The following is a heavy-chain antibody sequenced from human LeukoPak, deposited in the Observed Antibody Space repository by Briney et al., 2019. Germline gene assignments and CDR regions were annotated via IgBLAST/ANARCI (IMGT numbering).Heavy chain of an antibody. CDR1: GGSISSGGYY. D-gene: IGHD6-13*01. CDR3: ARRDIAAAGAIDY. J-gene: IGHJ4*02. V-gene: IGHV4-31*03. CDR2: IYYSGST. Sequence: SETLSLTCTVSGGSISSGGYYWSWIRQHPGKGLEWIGYIYYSGSTYYNPSLESRVTISVDTSKNQFSLKLSSVTAADTAVYYCARRDIAAAGAIDYWGQGTLVTVSS.